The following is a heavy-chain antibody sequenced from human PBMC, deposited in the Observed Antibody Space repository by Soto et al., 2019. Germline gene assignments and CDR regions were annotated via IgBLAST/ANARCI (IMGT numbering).Heavy chain of an antibody. CDR2: ISAYNGNT. D-gene: IGHD4-17*01. CDR1: GYTFTSYG. Sequence: QVQLVQSGAEVKKPGASVKVSCKASGYTFTSYGISWVRQAPGQGLEWMGWISAYNGNTNYAQKLQGRVTMTTDTSTSTAYMELRSRRSDDTAVYYCARSDTVTPPAPNWFDPWGQGTLVTVSS. CDR3: ARSDTVTPPAPNWFDP. V-gene: IGHV1-18*04. J-gene: IGHJ5*02.